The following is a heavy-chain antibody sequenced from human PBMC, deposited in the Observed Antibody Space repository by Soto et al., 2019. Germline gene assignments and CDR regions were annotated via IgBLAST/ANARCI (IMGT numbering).Heavy chain of an antibody. Sequence: GGSLRLSCAASGFTFSIYGIHWVRQAPGKGLEWVAFISDDGNNKYYADSVKGRFTISRNNFRNTLYLQMNSLRGEDTAVYYCAKRRNVLRFLEWSSGMEVWGQGTTVTVSS. CDR1: GFTFSIYG. CDR2: ISDDGNNK. D-gene: IGHD3-3*01. V-gene: IGHV3-30*18. CDR3: AKRRNVLRFLEWSSGMEV. J-gene: IGHJ6*02.